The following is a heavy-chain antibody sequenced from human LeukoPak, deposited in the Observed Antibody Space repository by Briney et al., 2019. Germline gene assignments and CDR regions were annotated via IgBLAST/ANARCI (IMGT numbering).Heavy chain of an antibody. D-gene: IGHD3-10*01. J-gene: IGHJ4*02. V-gene: IGHV1-2*02. Sequence: ASVKVSCKASGYTFSDYYMHWVRQAPGQGLEWMGWINPNSGGTKYAQKFQGGVTMTRDTSINTAYMELSRLRSDDTAVYYCAREEGEWFGELFLPFKYWGQGTLVTVSS. CDR1: GYTFSDYY. CDR2: INPNSGGT. CDR3: AREEGEWFGELFLPFKY.